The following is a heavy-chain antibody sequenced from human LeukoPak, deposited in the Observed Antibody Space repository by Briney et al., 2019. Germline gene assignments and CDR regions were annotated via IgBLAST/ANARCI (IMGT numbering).Heavy chain of an antibody. Sequence: PGGSLRLSCAAPGITVSSTYMSWVRQAPGKGLEWVSAISGSGGSTYYADSVKGRFTISRDNSKNTLYLQMNSLRAEDTAVYYCAKRYDLTGYLPDDYWGQGTLVTVSS. J-gene: IGHJ4*02. V-gene: IGHV3-23*01. CDR3: AKRYDLTGYLPDDY. CDR2: ISGSGGST. CDR1: GITVSSTY. D-gene: IGHD3-9*01.